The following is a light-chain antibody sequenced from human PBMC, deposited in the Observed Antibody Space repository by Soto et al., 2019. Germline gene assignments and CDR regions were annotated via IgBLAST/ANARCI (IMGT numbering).Light chain of an antibody. CDR2: DVS. J-gene: IGLJ1*01. CDR1: SSDVGGYNY. Sequence: QSGQTQDRSVSGSPRQSVTISCTGTSSDVGGYNYVSWYQQHPGKAPKLMIYDVSKRPSGVPDRFSGSKSGNTASLTISGLQAEDEADYYCCSYAGSYTYVFGTGTKVTV. CDR3: CSYAGSYTYV. V-gene: IGLV2-11*01.